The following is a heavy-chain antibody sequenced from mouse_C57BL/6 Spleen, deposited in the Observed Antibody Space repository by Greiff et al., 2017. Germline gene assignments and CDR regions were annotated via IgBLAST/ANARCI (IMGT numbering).Heavy chain of an antibody. D-gene: IGHD4-1*01. J-gene: IGHJ2*01. Sequence: QVQLKESGAELVRPGASVKLSCKASGYTFTDYYINWVKQRPGQGLEWIARIYPGSGNTYYNEKFKGKATLTAEKSSSTAYMQLSSLTSEDSAVYFCARDPGRDYFDYWGQGTTLTVSS. CDR3: ARDPGRDYFDY. V-gene: IGHV1-76*01. CDR1: GYTFTDYY. CDR2: IYPGSGNT.